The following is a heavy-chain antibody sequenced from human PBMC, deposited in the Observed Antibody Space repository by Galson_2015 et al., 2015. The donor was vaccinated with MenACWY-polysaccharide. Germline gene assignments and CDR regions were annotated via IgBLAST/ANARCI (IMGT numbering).Heavy chain of an antibody. D-gene: IGHD2-15*01. V-gene: IGHV3-33*01. CDR2: IQYDGSKI. J-gene: IGHJ3*02. CDR1: GSRFSHSG. CDR3: AREGSRIVFHAFDT. Sequence: SLRLSCAASGSRFSHSGMHRVRQAPGKGLEWVAVIQYDGSKIVYADSVKGRFTISRDNSKNTLFLEMNPLGAEDTAVYYCAREGSRIVFHAFDTWGQGTMVTVSS.